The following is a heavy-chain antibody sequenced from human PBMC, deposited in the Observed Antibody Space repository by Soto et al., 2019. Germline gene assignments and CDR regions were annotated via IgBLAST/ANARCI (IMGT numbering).Heavy chain of an antibody. CDR2: ITAYNGNR. V-gene: IGHV1-18*04. CDR3: ARDAQSKAVADDGSSDY. J-gene: IGHJ4*02. Sequence: ASLKVSCKASGYTFSNYGIKWVRQAPGQGLEWVGWITAYNGNRHHAEKFQGRVTMTTDTSTSTTYMELRSLTSDDTAVYYCARDAQSKAVADDGSSDYWGQGTLVTVSS. CDR1: GYTFSNYG. D-gene: IGHD6-19*01.